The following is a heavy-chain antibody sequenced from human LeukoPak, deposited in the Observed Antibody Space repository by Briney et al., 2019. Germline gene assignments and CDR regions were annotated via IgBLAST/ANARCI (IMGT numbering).Heavy chain of an antibody. CDR1: GFTFSSYG. CDR2: IWYDGSNK. D-gene: IGHD3-22*01. CDR3: ARQYYYDSSGYYFDY. J-gene: IGHJ4*02. V-gene: IGHV3-33*01. Sequence: GGSLRLSCAASGFTFSSYGMHWVRQAPGKGLEWVAVIWYDGSNKYYADSVKGRFTISRDNSKNTLYLQMNSLRAEDTAVYYCARQYYYDSSGYYFDYWGRGTLVTVSS.